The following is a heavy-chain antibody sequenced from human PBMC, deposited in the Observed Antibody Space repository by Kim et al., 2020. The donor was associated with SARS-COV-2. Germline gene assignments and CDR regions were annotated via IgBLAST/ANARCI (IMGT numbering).Heavy chain of an antibody. V-gene: IGHV3-23*01. CDR3: ANQPGTTYYYDSSGYYAKSLGNSFDY. D-gene: IGHD3-22*01. CDR1: GFTFSSYA. Sequence: GGSLRLSCAASGFTFSSYAMSWVRQAPGKGLEWVSAISGSGGSTYYADSVKGRFTISRDNSKNTLYLQMNSLRAEDTAVYYCANQPGTTYYYDSSGYYAKSLGNSFDYWGQGTLVTVSS. J-gene: IGHJ4*02. CDR2: ISGSGGST.